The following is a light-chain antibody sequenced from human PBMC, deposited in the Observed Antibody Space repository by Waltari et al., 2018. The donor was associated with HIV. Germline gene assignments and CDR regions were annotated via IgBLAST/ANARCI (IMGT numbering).Light chain of an antibody. CDR3: SSYTSSNTLI. V-gene: IGLV2-14*01. Sequence: QSALTQPASVSGSPGQSITISCTGTSNDIGGYNFVSWYQHHPGKAPKLMISEVRKRPSGVSDRFAGYKSGNTASLTISGLQAEDEADYYCSSYTSSNTLIFGGGTRLTVL. CDR1: SNDIGGYNF. J-gene: IGLJ2*01. CDR2: EVR.